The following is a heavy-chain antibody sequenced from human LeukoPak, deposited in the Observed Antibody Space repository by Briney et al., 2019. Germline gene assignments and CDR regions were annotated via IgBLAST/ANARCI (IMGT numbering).Heavy chain of an antibody. V-gene: IGHV4-61*02. Sequence: PSQTLSLTCTVSGGSISSGSYYWSWIRQSAGKGLEWIGRIYTSGSTNYNPSLKSRVTISVDTSKNQFSLKLSSVTAADTAVYYCARDRGITMIGDAFDIWGQGTMVTVSS. D-gene: IGHD3-22*01. CDR3: ARDRGITMIGDAFDI. J-gene: IGHJ3*02. CDR2: IYTSGST. CDR1: GGSISSGSYY.